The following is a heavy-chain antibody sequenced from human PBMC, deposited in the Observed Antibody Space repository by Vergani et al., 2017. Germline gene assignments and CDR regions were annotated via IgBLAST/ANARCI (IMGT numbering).Heavy chain of an antibody. CDR2: IYYSGST. J-gene: IGHJ5*02. CDR3: ARLVDTAMVTYWFDP. Sequence: QVQLQESGPGLVKPSETLSLTCNVSGDSISSDYWSWIRQPPGKALEWIGYIYYSGSTNYNPSLKSRVTISVDTSKNQFSLKLSSVTPADTAVYYCARLVDTAMVTYWFDPWGQGTLVTVSS. V-gene: IGHV4-59*01. CDR1: GDSISSDY. D-gene: IGHD5-18*01.